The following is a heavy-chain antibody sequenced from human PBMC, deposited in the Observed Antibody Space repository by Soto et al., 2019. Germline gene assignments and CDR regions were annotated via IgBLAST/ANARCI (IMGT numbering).Heavy chain of an antibody. CDR3: AREGSYSAYNFAHGIQLWSFDF. Sequence: QVRLQESGPGLLKPSETLSLTCTVSGGSINTFYWSWVRQPAGKGLEWIGRIFSSGSTSFNPSLVSRVAMSVDTSKNHFSLNVSSVPAADMAVYYCAREGSYSAYNFAHGIQLWSFDFWGQGALVTVSS. J-gene: IGHJ4*02. CDR1: GGSINTFY. D-gene: IGHD5-12*01. V-gene: IGHV4-4*07. CDR2: IFSSGST.